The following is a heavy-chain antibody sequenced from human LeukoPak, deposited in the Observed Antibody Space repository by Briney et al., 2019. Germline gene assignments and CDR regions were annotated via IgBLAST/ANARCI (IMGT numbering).Heavy chain of an antibody. CDR3: ATSPPPRGRAGYYYYYGMDV. D-gene: IGHD6-13*01. J-gene: IGHJ6*02. CDR1: GYTFTSYD. V-gene: IGHV1-8*01. CDR2: MNPNSGNT. Sequence: GASVKVSCKASGYTFTSYDINWVRQATGQGLEWMGWMNPNSGNTGYAQKFQGRVTMTRNTSISTAYMELSSLRSEDTAVYYCATSPPPRGRAGYYYYYGMDVWGQGTTVTVSS.